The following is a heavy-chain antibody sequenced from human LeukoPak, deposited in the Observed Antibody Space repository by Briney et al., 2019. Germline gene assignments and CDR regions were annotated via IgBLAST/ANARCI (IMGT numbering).Heavy chain of an antibody. CDR1: GYSFTSYW. J-gene: IGHJ4*02. CDR3: ARPNYYDSSGYNDY. Sequence: GESLKISCKGSGYSFTSYWIGWVRQMPGKGLEWMGIIYPGDSDTSYSPSFQGQVTISGDKSISTAYLQWSSLKAADTAMYYCARPNYYDSSGYNDYWGQGTLVTVSS. D-gene: IGHD3-22*01. CDR2: IYPGDSDT. V-gene: IGHV5-51*03.